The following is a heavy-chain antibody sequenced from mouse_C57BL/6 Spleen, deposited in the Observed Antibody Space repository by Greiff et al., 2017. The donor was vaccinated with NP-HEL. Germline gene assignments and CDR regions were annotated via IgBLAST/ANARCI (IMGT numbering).Heavy chain of an antibody. CDR1: GFTFSSYA. D-gene: IGHD2-1*01. Sequence: EVKLVESGGGLVKPGGSLKLSCAASGFTFSSYAMSWVRQTPEKRLEWVATISDGGSYIYYPDNVKGRFTISRDNAKNNLYLQMSHLKSEDTAMYYCARGGYGNPYAMDYWGQGTSVTVSS. CDR3: ARGGYGNPYAMDY. CDR2: ISDGGSYI. J-gene: IGHJ4*01. V-gene: IGHV5-4*03.